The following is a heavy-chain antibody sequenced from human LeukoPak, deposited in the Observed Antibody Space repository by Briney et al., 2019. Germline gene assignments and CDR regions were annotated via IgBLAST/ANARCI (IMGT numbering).Heavy chain of an antibody. V-gene: IGHV3-30-3*01. Sequence: PGGSLRLSCAASGFTFSSYAMHWVRQAPGKGLEWVAVISYDGSNKYYADSVKGRFTISRDNSKNTLYLQMNSLRAEDTAVYYCARDQKRFLEWLGSGVYYFDYWGQGTLVTVSS. D-gene: IGHD3-3*01. CDR2: ISYDGSNK. J-gene: IGHJ4*02. CDR1: GFTFSSYA. CDR3: ARDQKRFLEWLGSGVYYFDY.